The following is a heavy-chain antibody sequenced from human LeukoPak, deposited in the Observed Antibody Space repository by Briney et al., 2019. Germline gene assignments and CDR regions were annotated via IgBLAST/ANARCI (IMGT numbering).Heavy chain of an antibody. CDR2: IYYSGST. CDR3: ARTRRYYDSSGYPV. V-gene: IGHV4-39*01. CDR1: GGSISSSSYY. Sequence: PETLSLTCTVSGGSISSSSYYWGWIRQPPGKGLEWIGSIYYSGSTYYNPSLKSRVTISVDTSKNQFSLKLSSVTAADTAVYYCARTRRYYDSSGYPVWGQGTTVTVSS. J-gene: IGHJ6*02. D-gene: IGHD3-22*01.